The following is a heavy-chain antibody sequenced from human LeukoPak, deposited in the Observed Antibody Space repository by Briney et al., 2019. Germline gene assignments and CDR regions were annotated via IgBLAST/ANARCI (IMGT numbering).Heavy chain of an antibody. D-gene: IGHD7-27*01. CDR3: ARDRNWGLDY. CDR2: IDPTDSYT. Sequence: GASLQISCKGSGSSFTTYWISWVRQLPGKGLEWMGRIDPTDSYTNYSPSFQGHVTISADKSISTAYLQWSSMKASDTAMYYCARDRNWGLDYWGQGTLVTVSS. CDR1: GSSFTTYW. J-gene: IGHJ4*02. V-gene: IGHV5-10-1*01.